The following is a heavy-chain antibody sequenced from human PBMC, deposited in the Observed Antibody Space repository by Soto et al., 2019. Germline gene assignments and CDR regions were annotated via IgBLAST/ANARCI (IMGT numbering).Heavy chain of an antibody. D-gene: IGHD6-19*01. V-gene: IGHV3-21*01. CDR3: PTDAGRFRGSSGWLYCMVN. CDR2: ISSSSSYI. J-gene: IGHJ6*02. Sequence: GGSLRLSCAASGFTFSSYSMNWVRQAPGKGLEWVSSISSSSSYIYYADSVKGRFTISRDNAKNSLYLQMNSLRAEDTAVYYCPTDAGRFRGSSGWLYCMVNWGQGTTVTISS. CDR1: GFTFSSYS.